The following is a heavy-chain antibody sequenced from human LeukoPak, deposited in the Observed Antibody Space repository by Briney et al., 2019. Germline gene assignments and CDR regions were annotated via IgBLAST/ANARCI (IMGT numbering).Heavy chain of an antibody. Sequence: ASVKVSCKASGYTFTSYGINWVRQAPGQGLEWMGWISGYDGNTNYAQKLQGRVTMTTDTSTSTAYMELRSLRSDDTAVYYCARSISASVPFDPWGQGTLVTVSS. CDR3: ARSISASVPFDP. D-gene: IGHD6-6*01. CDR2: ISGYDGNT. J-gene: IGHJ5*02. V-gene: IGHV1-18*01. CDR1: GYTFTSYG.